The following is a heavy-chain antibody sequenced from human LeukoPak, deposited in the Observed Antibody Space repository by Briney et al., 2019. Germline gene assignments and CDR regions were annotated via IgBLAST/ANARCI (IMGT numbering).Heavy chain of an antibody. Sequence: ASGPTLVNPTQTLTLTCTFSGFSLSTSEVGVGWIRQPPGKALEWLALIYWNDDKRYRPSLKSRLTITKDTSKNQVVLTMTNMDPVDTATYYCAHRRSVPVLRYFEFDYWGQGTLVTVSS. D-gene: IGHD3-9*01. J-gene: IGHJ4*02. CDR2: IYWNDDK. V-gene: IGHV2-5*01. CDR1: GFSLSTSEVG. CDR3: AHRRSVPVLRYFEFDY.